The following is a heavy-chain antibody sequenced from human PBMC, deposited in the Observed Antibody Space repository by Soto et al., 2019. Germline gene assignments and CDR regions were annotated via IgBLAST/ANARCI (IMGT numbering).Heavy chain of an antibody. J-gene: IGHJ4*02. CDR1: GFSFTHYT. V-gene: IGHV3-30*04. CDR3: ARKWGTYSSASLDY. CDR2: MSYDGTNE. D-gene: IGHD6-19*01. Sequence: GGSLRLSCATSGFSFTHYTINWLRQAPGKGLEWVAVMSYDGTNEYYSDSVKGRFTISRDTSKSTVYLQMNSLTPEDTGLYYCARKWGTYSSASLDYWGLGTLVTVSS.